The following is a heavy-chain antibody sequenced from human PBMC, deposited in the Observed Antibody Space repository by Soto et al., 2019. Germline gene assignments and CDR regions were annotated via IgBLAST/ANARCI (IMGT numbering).Heavy chain of an antibody. D-gene: IGHD4-17*01. CDR1: GFTFSSYS. CDR2: ISSSSSTI. Sequence: GGSLRLSCAASGFTFSSYSMNWVRQAPGKGLEWVSYISSSSSTIYYADSVEGRFTISRDNAKNSLYLQMNSLRAEDTAVYYCARDNFYGDYPNYYYYYMDVWGKGTTVTVSS. V-gene: IGHV3-48*01. CDR3: ARDNFYGDYPNYYYYYMDV. J-gene: IGHJ6*03.